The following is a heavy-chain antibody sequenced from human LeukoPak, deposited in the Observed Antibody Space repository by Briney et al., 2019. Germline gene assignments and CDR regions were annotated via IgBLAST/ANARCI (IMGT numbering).Heavy chain of an antibody. CDR2: INGNGGST. CDR1: GFTFSNYA. CDR3: AKSGYNRFDY. Sequence: GGSLRLSCAASGFTFSNYAMSWVRQAPGKGLEWVSGINGNGGSTYNADSVKGRFTISRDNSKNTLYLQMNSLRAEDTAVYYCAKSGYNRFDYWGQGTLVTVSS. J-gene: IGHJ4*02. D-gene: IGHD5-24*01. V-gene: IGHV3-23*01.